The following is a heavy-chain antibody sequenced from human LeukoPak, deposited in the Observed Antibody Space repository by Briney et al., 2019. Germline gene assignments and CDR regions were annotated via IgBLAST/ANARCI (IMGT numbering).Heavy chain of an antibody. J-gene: IGHJ5*02. V-gene: IGHV4-39*07. CDR1: GGSISSSSYY. CDR2: IYYSGST. CDR3: ARDKSGSVENWFDP. Sequence: PSETLSLTCTVSGGSISSSSYYWGWIRQPPGKGLEWIGSIYYSGSTYYNPSLKSRVTISVDTSENQFSLKLSSVTAADTAVYYCARDKSGSVENWFDPWGQGTLVTVSS. D-gene: IGHD1-26*01.